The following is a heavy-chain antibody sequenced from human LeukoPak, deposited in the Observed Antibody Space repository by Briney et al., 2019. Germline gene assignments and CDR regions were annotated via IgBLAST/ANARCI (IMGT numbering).Heavy chain of an antibody. CDR2: ITSDGGST. V-gene: IGHV3-74*01. Sequence: GGSLRLSCAVSGFTLSSYWMYWVRQAPGKGLVWVSRITSDGGSTFYADPVKGRFAISRDNAKDTLYLQMNRLRAADTAVYYCAGRRRDGYNYSDYWGQGTLVTVSS. CDR3: AGRRRDGYNYSDY. D-gene: IGHD5-24*01. CDR1: GFTLSSYW. J-gene: IGHJ4*02.